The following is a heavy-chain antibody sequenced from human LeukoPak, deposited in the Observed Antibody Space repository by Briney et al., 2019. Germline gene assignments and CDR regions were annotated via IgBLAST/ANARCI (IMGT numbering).Heavy chain of an antibody. CDR2: IRYDGSNK. V-gene: IGHV3-30*02. CDR3: AKRGYCSSTSCYSPWFDP. J-gene: IGHJ5*02. D-gene: IGHD2-2*02. Sequence: GESLKISCAASGFTFSSYGMHWVRQAPGKGLEWVAFIRYDGSNKYYADSVKGRFTISRDNSKNTLYLQMNSLRAEDTAVYYCAKRGYCSSTSCYSPWFDPWGQGTLVTVSS. CDR1: GFTFSSYG.